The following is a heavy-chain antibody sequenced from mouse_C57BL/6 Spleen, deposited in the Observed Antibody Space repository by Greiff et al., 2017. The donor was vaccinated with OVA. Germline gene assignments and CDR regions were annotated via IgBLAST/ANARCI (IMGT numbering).Heavy chain of an antibody. CDR2: IDPENGDT. V-gene: IGHV14-4*01. CDR3: TTKPFAY. J-gene: IGHJ3*01. Sequence: DVKLQESGAELVRPGASVKLSCTASGFNIKDDYMHWVKQRPEQGLEWIGWIDPENGDTEYASKFQGKATITADTSSNTAYLQLSSLTSEDTAVYYCTTKPFAYWGQGTLVTVSA. CDR1: GFNIKDDY.